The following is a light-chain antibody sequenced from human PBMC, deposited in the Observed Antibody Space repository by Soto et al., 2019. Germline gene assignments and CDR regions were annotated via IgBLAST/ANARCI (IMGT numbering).Light chain of an antibody. V-gene: IGKV3-20*01. J-gene: IGKJ4*01. CDR1: QSVSNNY. CDR2: DAS. Sequence: IVLTQSPCTLSLSPGERSTLSCISSQSVSNNYLAWYQQKPGQAPRLLIYDASNRATAIPDRFSGSGSGTDFTLTITRLDPEDFAVYYCQQYDSSPLTFGGGTKVHIK. CDR3: QQYDSSPLT.